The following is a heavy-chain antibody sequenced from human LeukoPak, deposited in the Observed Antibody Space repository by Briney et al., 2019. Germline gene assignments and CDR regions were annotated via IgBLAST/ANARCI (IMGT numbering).Heavy chain of an antibody. J-gene: IGHJ4*02. V-gene: IGHV3-23*01. CDR2: ISVSGGST. CDR1: GFTFSSYA. Sequence: GGSLRLSCAASGFTFSSYAMSWVRQAPGKGLEWVSAISVSGGSTYYADSVKGRFTISRDNAKNTLYLQMNSLRAEDTAVYYCARGASGYSYGWGQGTLVTVSS. CDR3: ARGASGYSYG. D-gene: IGHD5-18*01.